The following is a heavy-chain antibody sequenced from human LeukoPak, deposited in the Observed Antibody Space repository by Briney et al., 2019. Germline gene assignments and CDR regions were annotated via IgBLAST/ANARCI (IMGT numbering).Heavy chain of an antibody. CDR2: INQDGSEK. J-gene: IGHJ5*01. CDR3: VRWGHDRGFES. D-gene: IGHD3-16*01. Sequence: GGSLRLSCAASGITFSRFWMSWVRQAPGKGLQWVANINQDGSEKYYVDSVKGRFTISRDNAKNSLYLQMNSLRVEDTAVYYCVRWGHDRGFESWGQGALVTVSS. V-gene: IGHV3-7*03. CDR1: GITFSRFW.